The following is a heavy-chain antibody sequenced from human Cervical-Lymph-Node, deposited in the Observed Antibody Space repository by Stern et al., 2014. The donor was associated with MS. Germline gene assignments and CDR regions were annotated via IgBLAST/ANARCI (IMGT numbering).Heavy chain of an antibody. CDR1: GFTFSSYA. Sequence: QVPLVQSGGGVVQPGRSLRLSCAASGFTFSSYAMHWVRQAPGKGLEWVAVISYDGSNKYYADSVKGRFTISRDNSKNTLYLQMNSLRAEDTAVYYCARDPDYGGKESFDYWGQGTLVTVSS. CDR2: ISYDGSNK. J-gene: IGHJ4*02. V-gene: IGHV3-30*04. D-gene: IGHD4-23*01. CDR3: ARDPDYGGKESFDY.